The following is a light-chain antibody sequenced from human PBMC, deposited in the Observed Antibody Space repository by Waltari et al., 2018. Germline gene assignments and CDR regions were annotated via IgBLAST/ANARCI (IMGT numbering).Light chain of an antibody. V-gene: IGLV5-45*03. J-gene: IGLJ3*02. CDR3: MIWHSSAWV. Sequence: QAVLTQPSPLPASPGASASLPCTSRSGIYVGTYRTYWYQQRPGSPPQYLLRYKSDSDKQQGSGVPSRFSGSKDASANAGILLISGLQSEDEADYYCMIWHSSAWVFGGGTKLTVL. CDR2: YKSDSDK. CDR1: SGIYVGTYR.